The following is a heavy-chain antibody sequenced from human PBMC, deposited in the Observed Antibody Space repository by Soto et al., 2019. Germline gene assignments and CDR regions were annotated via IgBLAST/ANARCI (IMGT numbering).Heavy chain of an antibody. D-gene: IGHD6-19*01. CDR1: GGSISSYY. CDR3: ARGSRGYSSGWYGTFDY. J-gene: IGHJ4*02. CDR2: IYYSGST. V-gene: IGHV4-59*12. Sequence: SETLSLTCTVSGGSISSYYWSWIRQPPGKGLEWIGYIYYSGSTNYNPSLKSRVTISVDTSKNQFPLKLSSVTAADTAVYYCARGSRGYSSGWYGTFDYWGQGTLVTVSS.